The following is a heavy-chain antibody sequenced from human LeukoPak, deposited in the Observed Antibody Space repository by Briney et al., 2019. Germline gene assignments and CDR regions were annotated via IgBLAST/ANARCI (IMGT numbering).Heavy chain of an antibody. CDR2: VYTSGST. D-gene: IGHD3-10*01. Sequence: PSETLSLTCTVSGGSISSGRYYWSWIRQPAGRGLEGIGRVYTSGSTNYNPSLKSRVTISVDTSKNQFSLKLNSVSAADTAVYYCARGGPYGSGYFDYWGQGTLVTVSS. V-gene: IGHV4-61*02. CDR3: ARGGPYGSGYFDY. CDR1: GGSISSGRYY. J-gene: IGHJ4*02.